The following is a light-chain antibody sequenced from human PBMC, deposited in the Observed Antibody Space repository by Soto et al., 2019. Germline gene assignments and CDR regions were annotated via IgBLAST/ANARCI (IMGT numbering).Light chain of an antibody. Sequence: DIQMTQSPSSVSASVGDRVTISCRASEGINSRLAWYQQKPGNAPKLLIYAAFILQSGVPSRFSGYGSGTDFTLSISSLQPEDFATYYCQQADSFPSTFGQGTRLEIK. V-gene: IGKV1-12*01. CDR3: QQADSFPST. CDR1: EGINSR. CDR2: AAF. J-gene: IGKJ5*01.